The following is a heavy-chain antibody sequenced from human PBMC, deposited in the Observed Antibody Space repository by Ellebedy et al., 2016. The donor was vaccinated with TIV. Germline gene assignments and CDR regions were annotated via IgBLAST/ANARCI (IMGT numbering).Heavy chain of an antibody. CDR3: ARHRGGDYPFDY. Sequence: GESLKISCKGSGYSFTSYWISWVRQMPGKGLEWMGRIDPSDSYTNYSPSFQGHVTSSADKSISTAYLQWSSLKASDTAMYYCARHRGGDYPFDYWGQGTLVTVSS. J-gene: IGHJ4*02. D-gene: IGHD4-17*01. CDR1: GYSFTSYW. V-gene: IGHV5-10-1*01. CDR2: IDPSDSYT.